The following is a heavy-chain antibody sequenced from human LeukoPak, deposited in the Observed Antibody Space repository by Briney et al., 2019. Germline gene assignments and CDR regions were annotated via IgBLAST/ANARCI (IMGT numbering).Heavy chain of an antibody. CDR2: IIPIFGTA. V-gene: IGHV1-69*06. J-gene: IGHJ6*03. D-gene: IGHD5-18*01. CDR3: ARSLTAMDRYYYYYMDV. CDR1: GYTFTTYD. Sequence: GASVKVSCKASGYTFTTYDIHWVRQATGQGLEWMGGIIPIFGTANYAQKFQGRVTITADKSTSTAYMELSSLRSEDTAVYYCARSLTAMDRYYYYYMDVWGKGTTVTVSS.